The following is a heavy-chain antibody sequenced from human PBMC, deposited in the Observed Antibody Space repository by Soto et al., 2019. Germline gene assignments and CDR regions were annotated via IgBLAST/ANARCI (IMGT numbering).Heavy chain of an antibody. CDR3: AKDDGSGTYSPDY. CDR2: ISGSTGST. CDR1: GFTFSSYL. Sequence: EVQLLESGGGLVQPGGSLRLSCAASGFTFSSYLMSWVRQAPGKGLEWVSTISGSTGSTYYADSVKGRFTISRDNSKNTLYLQMNSLRAGDTAVYYCAKDDGSGTYSPDYWGQGTLVTVSS. V-gene: IGHV3-23*01. J-gene: IGHJ4*02. D-gene: IGHD3-10*01.